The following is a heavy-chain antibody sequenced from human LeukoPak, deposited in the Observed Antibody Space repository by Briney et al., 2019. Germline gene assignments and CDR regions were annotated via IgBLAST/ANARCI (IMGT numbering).Heavy chain of an antibody. V-gene: IGHV3-30*18. CDR1: GFTFSSYG. Sequence: PGRSLRLSCAASGFTFSSYGMHWVRQAPGKGLEWVAVISYDGSNKYYADSVKGRFTISRDNSKNTLYLQMNSLRAEDTAVCYCAKGDYDILTGYYDYWGQGTLVTVSS. CDR3: AKGDYDILTGYYDY. D-gene: IGHD3-9*01. CDR2: ISYDGSNK. J-gene: IGHJ4*02.